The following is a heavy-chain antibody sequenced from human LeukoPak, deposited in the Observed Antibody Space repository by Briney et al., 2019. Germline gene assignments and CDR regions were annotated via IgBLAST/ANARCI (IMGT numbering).Heavy chain of an antibody. CDR2: INHSGST. CDR1: GYSISSGYY. CDR3: ARRVGYSYFGSGSYFTGLDY. V-gene: IGHV4-38-2*02. D-gene: IGHD3-10*01. J-gene: IGHJ4*02. Sequence: PSETLSLTCTVSGYSISSGYYWGRIRQPPGKGVEWIGEINHSGSTNYNPSLKSRVTISVDTSKNQFSLKLSSVTAADTAVYYCARRVGYSYFGSGSYFTGLDYWGQGTLVTVSS.